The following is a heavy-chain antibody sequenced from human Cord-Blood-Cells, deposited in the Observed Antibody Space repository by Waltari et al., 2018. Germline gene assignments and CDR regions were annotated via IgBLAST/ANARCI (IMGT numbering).Heavy chain of an antibody. Sequence: QVQLQQWGAGLLKPSETLSLTCAVYGGSFSGYYWSWIRPPPGKGLEWIGEINHSGSTNYNPSLKSRVTISVDTSKNQFSLKLSSVTAADTAVYYCARGAGGDYRLYFDYWGQGTLVTVSS. CDR1: GGSFSGYY. J-gene: IGHJ4*02. CDR3: ARGAGGDYRLYFDY. V-gene: IGHV4-34*01. CDR2: INHSGST. D-gene: IGHD2-21*02.